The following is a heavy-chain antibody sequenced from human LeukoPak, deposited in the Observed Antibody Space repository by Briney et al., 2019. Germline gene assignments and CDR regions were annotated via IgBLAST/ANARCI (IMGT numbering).Heavy chain of an antibody. CDR3: ARGGAVAAPWGFDY. CDR2: INPNSGGT. V-gene: IGHV1-2*02. J-gene: IGHJ4*02. Sequence: ASVKLSCKAFGYTFPGYYMHWVRQDPGQGLEWMGWINPNSGGTNYAQKFQGRVTMTRDTSISTAYMELSRLRSDDTAVYYCARGGAVAAPWGFDYWGQGTLVTVSS. D-gene: IGHD6-19*01. CDR1: GYTFPGYY.